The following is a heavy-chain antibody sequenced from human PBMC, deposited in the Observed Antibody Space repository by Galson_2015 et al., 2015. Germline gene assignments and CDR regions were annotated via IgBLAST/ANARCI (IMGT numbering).Heavy chain of an antibody. CDR2: ISWNSGSI. CDR3: AKAYSSSWYTNWFDP. D-gene: IGHD6-13*01. V-gene: IGHV3-9*01. CDR1: GFTFDDYA. Sequence: SLRLSCAASGFTFDDYAMHWVRQAPGKGLEWVSGISWNSGSIGYADSVKGRFTISRDNAKNSLYLQMNSLRAEDTALYYCAKAYSSSWYTNWFDPWGQGTLVTVSS. J-gene: IGHJ5*02.